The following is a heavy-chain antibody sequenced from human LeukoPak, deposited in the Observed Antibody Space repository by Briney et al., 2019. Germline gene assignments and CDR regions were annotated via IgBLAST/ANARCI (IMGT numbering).Heavy chain of an antibody. V-gene: IGHV3-11*01. D-gene: IGHD1-7*01. CDR3: AGYNRNYGVVY. Sequence: GSLRLSCAASGFTFSDYYMSWIRQAPGKGLEWVSYITRSGSTIYHADSVKGRFTISRDNAKNSLYLQMNRLRAEDTAVYYCAGYNRNYGVVYCGQETLVTVSS. J-gene: IGHJ4*02. CDR2: ITRSGSTI. CDR1: GFTFSDYY.